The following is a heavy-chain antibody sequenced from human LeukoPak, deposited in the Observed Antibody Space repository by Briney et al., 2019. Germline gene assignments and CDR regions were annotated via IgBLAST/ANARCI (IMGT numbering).Heavy chain of an antibody. CDR3: AIVGARGNWFDP. J-gene: IGHJ5*02. D-gene: IGHD1-26*01. V-gene: IGHV1-2*02. CDR2: INLNSGGT. CDR1: GYIFTAYY. Sequence: ASVKVSCKASGYIFTAYYMYWVRQAPGQGLEWMGWINLNSGGTNYARKFQGRVTMTRDTSISTAYMELSSLRSEDTAVYYCAIVGARGNWFDPWGQGTLVTVSS.